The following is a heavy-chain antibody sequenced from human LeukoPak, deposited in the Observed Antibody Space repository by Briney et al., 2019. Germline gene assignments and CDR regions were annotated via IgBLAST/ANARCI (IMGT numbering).Heavy chain of an antibody. V-gene: IGHV4-59*01. CDR1: GGSISSYY. CDR2: IYYSGST. CDR3: ARDLKGYAFDI. J-gene: IGHJ3*02. Sequence: PSETLSLTCTVSGGSISSYYWSWIRQPPGKGLEWIGYIYYSGSTNYNPSLKSRVTISVDTSKNQFSLKLSSVTAADTAVYYCARDLKGYAFDIWGQGTMVTVSS.